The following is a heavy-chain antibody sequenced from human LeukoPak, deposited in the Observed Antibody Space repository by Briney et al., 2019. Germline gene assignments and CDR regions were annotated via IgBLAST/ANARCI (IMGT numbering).Heavy chain of an antibody. CDR3: ARGDYYGSSGYWNFDY. Sequence: ASVKVSCKASGYTFTGYYMHWVRQAPGQGLEWMGWINPNSGGTNYAQKFQGRVTMTRDTSISTAYMELSRLRSDGTAVYYCARGDYYGSSGYWNFDYWGQGTLVTVSS. J-gene: IGHJ4*02. V-gene: IGHV1-2*02. CDR2: INPNSGGT. CDR1: GYTFTGYY. D-gene: IGHD3-22*01.